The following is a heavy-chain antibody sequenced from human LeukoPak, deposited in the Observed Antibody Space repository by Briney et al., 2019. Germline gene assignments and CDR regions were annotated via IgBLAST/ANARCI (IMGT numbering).Heavy chain of an antibody. Sequence: SETLSLTCDVSGYSISSAYYWGWIRQPPGKGLEWIGSIYHSGNTYYNPSLRSRVTISVDTSKNRFSLKLSFVTAADTAVYYCASQPYYDILTGYSHFDYWGQGTLVTVSS. J-gene: IGHJ4*02. CDR1: GYSISSAYY. CDR2: IYHSGNT. D-gene: IGHD3-9*01. V-gene: IGHV4-38-2*01. CDR3: ASQPYYDILTGYSHFDY.